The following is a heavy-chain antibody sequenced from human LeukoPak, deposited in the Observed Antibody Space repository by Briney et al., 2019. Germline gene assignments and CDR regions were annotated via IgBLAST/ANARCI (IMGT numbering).Heavy chain of an antibody. V-gene: IGHV4-4*07. J-gene: IGHJ6*02. CDR1: GGSISSYY. D-gene: IGHD4-11*01. CDR2: IYTSGST. CDR3: AGLYSNYREDGMDV. Sequence: SETLSLTCAVSGGSISSYYWSWIRQPAGKGLEWIGRIYTSGSTNYNPSLKSRVTMSVDTSKNQFSLKLSSVTAADTAVYYCAGLYSNYREDGMDVWGQGTTVTVSS.